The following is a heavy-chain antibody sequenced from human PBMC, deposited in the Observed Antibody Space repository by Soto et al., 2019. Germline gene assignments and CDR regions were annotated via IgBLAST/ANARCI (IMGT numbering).Heavy chain of an antibody. Sequence: EVRPVESGGGLVQPGRSLRLSCAASGFSFVDYGMHWGRQAPGKGLEWVSGINWNSDSMGYADSVKGRFTISRDNAKNAMYLQLSSLTVEDTALYFCAKASDFGFGYKYFDYWGRGTLVTVSS. CDR1: GFSFVDYG. J-gene: IGHJ4*02. D-gene: IGHD3-10*01. CDR3: AKASDFGFGYKYFDY. CDR2: INWNSDSM. V-gene: IGHV3-9*01.